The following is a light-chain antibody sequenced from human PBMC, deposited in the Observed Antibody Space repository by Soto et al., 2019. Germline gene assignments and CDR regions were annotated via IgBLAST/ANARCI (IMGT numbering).Light chain of an antibody. V-gene: IGKV1-39*01. J-gene: IGKJ1*01. Sequence: DIPMTQSPSFLSASVGASVTITCRANQTITHYLNWYQQKPGRAPALLIYDASSLQSGVPSRFSGHGSGTDFSLTITSLQLADFATYFCQQSYVLPRTFGQGTKVEI. CDR2: DAS. CDR3: QQSYVLPRT. CDR1: QTITHY.